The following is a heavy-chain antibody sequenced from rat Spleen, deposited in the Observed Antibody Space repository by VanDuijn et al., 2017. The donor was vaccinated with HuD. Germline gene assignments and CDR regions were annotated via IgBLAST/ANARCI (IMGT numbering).Heavy chain of an antibody. Sequence: EVQLVESGGGLVQPGRSLKLSCVASGFTFNNYWMTWIRQAPGKGLEWVASITNTGGSTYYRDSVKGRFTVSRENAKSTLYFLMDSLRSEDTATYYCARRHYGYTDYFDYWGQGVMVTVSS. CDR3: ARRHYGYTDYFDY. CDR2: ITNTGGST. D-gene: IGHD1-9*01. J-gene: IGHJ2*01. V-gene: IGHV5-31*01. CDR1: GFTFNNYW.